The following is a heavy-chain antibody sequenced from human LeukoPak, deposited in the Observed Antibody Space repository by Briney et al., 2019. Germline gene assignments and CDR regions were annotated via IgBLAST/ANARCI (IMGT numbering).Heavy chain of an antibody. V-gene: IGHV4-30-4*01. J-gene: IGHJ5*02. D-gene: IGHD4-17*01. CDR2: IYYSGST. Sequence: SETLSLTCTVSGGSISSGDYYWSWIRQPPGKGLEWIGYIYYSGSTYYNPSLKSRVTISVDTSKNQFSLKLSSVTAADTAVYYCARALDDYGDQTGLGPWGQGTLVTVSS. CDR3: ARALDDYGDQTGLGP. CDR1: GGSISSGDYY.